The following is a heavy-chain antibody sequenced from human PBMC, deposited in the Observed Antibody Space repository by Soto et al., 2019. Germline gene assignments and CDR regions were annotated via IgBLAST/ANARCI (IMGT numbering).Heavy chain of an antibody. V-gene: IGHV5-51*01. CDR1: GYSFTSYR. Sequence: GESLKISCKGSGYSFTSYRIGWVRQMPGKGLEWMGIIYAGDSDTRYSPSFQGQVTISADKSISTAYLQWSSLKASDTAMYYCARQYGSGSYYRPDAFDIWGQGTMVTVSS. D-gene: IGHD3-10*01. CDR2: IYAGDSDT. J-gene: IGHJ3*02. CDR3: ARQYGSGSYYRPDAFDI.